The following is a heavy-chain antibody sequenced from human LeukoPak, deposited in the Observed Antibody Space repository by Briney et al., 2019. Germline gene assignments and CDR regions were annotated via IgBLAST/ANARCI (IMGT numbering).Heavy chain of an antibody. D-gene: IGHD2-15*01. CDR3: ARDRVVAATYYYGMDV. Sequence: SQTLSLTCTVSGGSISSGGYYWSWIRQHPGKGLEWIGYIYYSGSPYYNPSLKSRVTISVDTSKNQFSLKLSSVTAADTAVYYCARDRVVAATYYYGMDVWGQGTTVTVSS. CDR2: IYYSGSP. J-gene: IGHJ6*02. CDR1: GGSISSGGYY. V-gene: IGHV4-31*03.